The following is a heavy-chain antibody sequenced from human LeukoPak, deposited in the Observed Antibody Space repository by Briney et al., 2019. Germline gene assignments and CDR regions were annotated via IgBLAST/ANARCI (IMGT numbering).Heavy chain of an antibody. CDR1: GFSVSTNF. CDR2: LYSGGRT. D-gene: IGHD6-13*01. V-gene: IGHV3-53*01. J-gene: IGHJ5*01. Sequence: GRSLRLSCAASGFSVSTNFMSWVRQAPGKGLEWVSTLYSGGRTYYADSVKGRFTISRDNSKSTLYLQMNSLRAEDTAVYYCAGAHSSSWSVFWGQGTLVTVSS. CDR3: AGAHSSSWSVF.